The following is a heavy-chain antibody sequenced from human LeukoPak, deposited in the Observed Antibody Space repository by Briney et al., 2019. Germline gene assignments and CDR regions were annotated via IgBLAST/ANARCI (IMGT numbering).Heavy chain of an antibody. CDR1: GASISSYY. CDR2: IFYSVSS. J-gene: IGHJ4*02. Sequence: SETLSLTCTVSGASISSYYWSWIRQPPGKGLEWIGYIFYSVSSNYNPSLKSRVTISRDTSKNQFSLKLSSVTAADTAVYYCARYGIQLWQNFDYWGQGTLVTVPS. V-gene: IGHV4-59*01. CDR3: ARYGIQLWQNFDY. D-gene: IGHD5-18*01.